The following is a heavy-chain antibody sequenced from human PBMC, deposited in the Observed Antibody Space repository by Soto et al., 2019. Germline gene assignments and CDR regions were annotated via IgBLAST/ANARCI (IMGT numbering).Heavy chain of an antibody. CDR3: ARGGSSSWRGNWFDP. J-gene: IGHJ5*02. CDR1: GGSFSGYY. CDR2: INHSGST. D-gene: IGHD6-13*01. Sequence: QVQLQQWGAGLLKPSETLSLTCAVYGGSFSGYYWSWIRQPPGKGLEWIGEINHSGSTNYNPSLKSRVTTSVDTSKNQFSLKLSSVTAADTAVYYCARGGSSSWRGNWFDPWGQGTLVTVSS. V-gene: IGHV4-34*01.